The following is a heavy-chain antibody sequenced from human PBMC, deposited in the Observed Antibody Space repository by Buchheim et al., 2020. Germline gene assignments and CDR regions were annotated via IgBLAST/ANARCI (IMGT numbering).Heavy chain of an antibody. J-gene: IGHJ5*02. D-gene: IGHD3-22*01. V-gene: IGHV4-59*01. CDR1: GGSISSYY. CDR3: AVFRYYYDSNRESWFDP. CDR2: IYYSGST. Sequence: QVQLQESGPGLVKPSETLSLTCTVSGGSISSYYWSWIRQPPGKGLEWIGYIYYSGSTNYNPSLKSRVTISVDTSKNQFSLKLSSVTAADTAVYYCAVFRYYYDSNRESWFDPWGQGTL.